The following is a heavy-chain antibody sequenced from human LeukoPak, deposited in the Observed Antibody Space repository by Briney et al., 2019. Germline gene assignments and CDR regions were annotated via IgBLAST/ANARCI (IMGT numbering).Heavy chain of an antibody. Sequence: SETLSLTCTVSGGSISSCGYYWSWIRQHPGKGLEWIGYIYYSGSTYYNPSLKSRVTISVDTSKNQFSLKLSSVTAADTAVYYCARDLAGDGYNLYFDYWGQGTLVTVSS. CDR2: IYYSGST. D-gene: IGHD5-12*01. CDR3: ARDLAGDGYNLYFDY. J-gene: IGHJ4*02. CDR1: GGSISSCGYY. V-gene: IGHV4-31*03.